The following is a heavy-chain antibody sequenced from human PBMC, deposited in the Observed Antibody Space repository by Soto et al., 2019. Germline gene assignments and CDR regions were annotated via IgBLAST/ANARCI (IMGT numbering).Heavy chain of an antibody. CDR1: GFTFSSYA. J-gene: IGHJ5*02. CDR2: ISYDGSNK. D-gene: IGHD4-17*01. Sequence: ESGGGVVQPGRSLRLSCAASGFTFSSYAMHWVRQAPGKGLEWVAVISYDGSNKYYADSVKGRFTISRDNSKNTLYLQMNSLRAEDTAVYYCARGAATTVTRDGWFDPWGQGTLVTVSS. CDR3: ARGAATTVTRDGWFDP. V-gene: IGHV3-30-3*01.